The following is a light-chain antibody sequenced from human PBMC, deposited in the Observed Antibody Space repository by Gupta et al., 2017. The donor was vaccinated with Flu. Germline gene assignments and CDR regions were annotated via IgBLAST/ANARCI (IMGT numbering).Light chain of an antibody. CDR2: GAS. CDR1: QSVSGN. J-gene: IGKJ5*01. CDR3: QQYDRWPST. Sequence: EIVMTQSPATLSVSPGERGTLSCRASQSVSGNLAWYQHKPGQAPRLLMYGASTRATGVPARFSGSESGTEFPLTIHSLQSEDFAIYYCQQYDRWPSTFGQGTRLEIK. V-gene: IGKV3-15*01.